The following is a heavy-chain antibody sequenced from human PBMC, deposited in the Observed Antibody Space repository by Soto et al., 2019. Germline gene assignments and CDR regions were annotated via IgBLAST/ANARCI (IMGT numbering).Heavy chain of an antibody. J-gene: IGHJ6*02. CDR3: ARQGFGALHGLVDV. Sequence: SETLSLTCAVSGGSISSSDWWSWVRQPPGKGLEWIGEIYHSGSTNYNPSLKSRVAISLDTSKSQFSLKLTSVTATDTAVYYCARQGFGALHGLVDVWGQGTTVTVSS. D-gene: IGHD3-10*01. CDR1: GGSISSSDW. CDR2: IYHSGST. V-gene: IGHV4-4*02.